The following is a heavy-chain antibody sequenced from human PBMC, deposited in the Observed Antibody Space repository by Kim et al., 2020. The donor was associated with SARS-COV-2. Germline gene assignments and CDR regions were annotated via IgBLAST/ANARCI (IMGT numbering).Heavy chain of an antibody. J-gene: IGHJ4*02. CDR3: AREDSSGWSRVDY. Sequence: GGSLRLSCAASGFTFSSYEMNWVRQAPGKGLEWVLYISSSGSTIYYADSVKGRFTISRDNAKNSLYLQMNSLRAEDTAVYYCAREDSSGWSRVDYWGQGTLVTVSS. CDR1: GFTFSSYE. CDR2: ISSSGSTI. D-gene: IGHD6-19*01. V-gene: IGHV3-48*03.